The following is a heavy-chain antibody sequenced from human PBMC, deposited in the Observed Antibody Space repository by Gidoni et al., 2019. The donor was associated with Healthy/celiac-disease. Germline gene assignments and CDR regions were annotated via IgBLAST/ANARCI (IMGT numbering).Heavy chain of an antibody. CDR2: IRSKANSYAT. CDR3: TRQYYDSSGYNPAGDY. J-gene: IGHJ4*02. D-gene: IGHD3-22*01. CDR1: GFTFRGSA. V-gene: IGHV3-73*01. Sequence: DVQLVEYGGGLVQPGGSLKLSCAASGFTFRGSAMHWVRQASGTGLEWVGRIRSKANSYATAYAASVKGRFTISRDDSKNTAYLQMNSLKTEDTAVYYCTRQYYDSSGYNPAGDYWGQGTLVTVSS.